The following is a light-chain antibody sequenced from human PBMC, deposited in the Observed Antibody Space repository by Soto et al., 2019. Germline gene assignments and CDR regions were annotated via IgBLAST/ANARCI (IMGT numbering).Light chain of an antibody. CDR3: CSYAGSYTYV. Sequence: QSVLTQPRSVSGSPGQSVTISCTGTSSDVGGYNFVSWYQQRPGKAPKPLIHDVNKRPSGVPDRFSGSKSGNTASLTISGLQAEDEADYYCCSYAGSYTYVFGTETKLTVL. J-gene: IGLJ1*01. CDR1: SSDVGGYNF. CDR2: DVN. V-gene: IGLV2-11*01.